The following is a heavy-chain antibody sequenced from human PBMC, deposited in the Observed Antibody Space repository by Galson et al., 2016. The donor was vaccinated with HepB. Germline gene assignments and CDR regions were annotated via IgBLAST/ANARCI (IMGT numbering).Heavy chain of an antibody. CDR3: AKSLLGVTLVSYYYGMDV. CDR1: GFTFSNYV. Sequence: SLRLSCAASGFTFSNYVMNWVRQAPEKGLEWVSAISGSGTNTYYEDSVKGRFTISRDNSKNTLFLQMNSLRAEDTAVYYCAKSLLGVTLVSYYYGMDVWGQGTTVTVSS. V-gene: IGHV3-23*01. J-gene: IGHJ6*02. CDR2: ISGSGTNT. D-gene: IGHD2-21*02.